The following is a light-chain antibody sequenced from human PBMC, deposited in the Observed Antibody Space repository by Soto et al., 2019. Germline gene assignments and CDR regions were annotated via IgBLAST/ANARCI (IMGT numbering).Light chain of an antibody. V-gene: IGKV1-6*01. CDR2: AAS. Sequence: AIQMTQSPSSLSASVGDRVTITCRASQDIRNDLGWYQQKPGKAPKLLIFAASSLHNGVPSRFSGSASGTDLTLPISCLQPGEFATYYCLQHSNYPFTFGATTQVEI. CDR3: LQHSNYPFT. CDR1: QDIRND. J-gene: IGKJ4*01.